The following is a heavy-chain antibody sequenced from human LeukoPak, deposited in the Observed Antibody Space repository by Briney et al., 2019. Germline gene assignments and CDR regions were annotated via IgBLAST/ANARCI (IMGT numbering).Heavy chain of an antibody. V-gene: IGHV4-4*07. CDR3: ARAIFGDSYHGIDV. D-gene: IGHD3-10*01. CDR2: IFVSGST. CDR1: GGSIGNYY. J-gene: IGHJ6*02. Sequence: MASETLSLTRTVSGGSIGNYYWTWIRQPAGKGLEWIGRIFVSGSTNYNPSLKGRVTMSVDTSKKQFSLRLTSMSAADTAVYFCARAIFGDSYHGIDVWGQGTTVTVSS.